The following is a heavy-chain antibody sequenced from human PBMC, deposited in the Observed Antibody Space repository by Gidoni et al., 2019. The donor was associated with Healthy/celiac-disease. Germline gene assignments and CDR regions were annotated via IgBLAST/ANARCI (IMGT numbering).Heavy chain of an antibody. Sequence: EVQMVESGGGLVQPGGSLRLFCAASGLNFSSYSMNWVRQAPGKGLEWVSYISSSSSTIYYADSVKGRFTISRDNAKNSLYLQMNSLRDEDTAVYYCARRLQPGYYYYYGMDVWGQGTTVTVSS. CDR2: ISSSSSTI. V-gene: IGHV3-48*02. CDR1: GLNFSSYS. D-gene: IGHD1-1*01. CDR3: ARRLQPGYYYYYGMDV. J-gene: IGHJ6*02.